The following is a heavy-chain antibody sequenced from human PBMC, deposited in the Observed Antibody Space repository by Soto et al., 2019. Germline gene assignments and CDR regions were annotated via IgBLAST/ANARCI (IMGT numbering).Heavy chain of an antibody. CDR2: ISGYNGNT. V-gene: IGHV1-18*04. J-gene: IGHJ6*02. CDR1: GYICSRYG. Sequence: QVQLVQSGPEVRKPGASVKVSCKASGYICSRYGISWVRQAPGQGLEWMAWISGYNGNTKFGERVQGRVNVTTDTSTSTAYMELRSLRSDDTAVYYCASEAAAERTYSGLDVWGQWTTVIVSS. D-gene: IGHD6-13*01. CDR3: ASEAAAERTYSGLDV.